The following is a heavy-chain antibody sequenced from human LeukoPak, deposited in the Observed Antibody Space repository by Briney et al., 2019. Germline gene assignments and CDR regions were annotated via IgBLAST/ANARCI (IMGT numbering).Heavy chain of an antibody. J-gene: IGHJ6*03. D-gene: IGHD3-22*01. V-gene: IGHV4-61*01. CDR2: IYYSGST. CDR3: ARVGSPDSSGYSRKTRYYYMDV. CDR1: GDSVSSSNYY. Sequence: SETLSLTCTVSGDSVSSSNYYWAWIRQPPGKGLEWIGYIYYSGSTNYNPSLKSRVTISVDTSKNQFSLKLSSVTAADTAVYYCARVGSPDSSGYSRKTRYYYMDVWGKGTTVTVSS.